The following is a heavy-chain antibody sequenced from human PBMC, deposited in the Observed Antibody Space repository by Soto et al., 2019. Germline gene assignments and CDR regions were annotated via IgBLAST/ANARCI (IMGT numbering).Heavy chain of an antibody. CDR2: IYSGGAT. CDR3: ARDGTYNWV. J-gene: IGHJ4*02. CDR1: GFTVSNNY. Sequence: EVQLVESGGGLVQPGGSLRLSCAASGFTVSNNYMRWVRQAPGKGLEWVSLIYSGGATYYADSVKGRFTISRDNYKSTLYLQMNSLRAEDTAVYYFARDGTYNWVGGQGILVTVSS. V-gene: IGHV3-66*01. D-gene: IGHD1-1*01.